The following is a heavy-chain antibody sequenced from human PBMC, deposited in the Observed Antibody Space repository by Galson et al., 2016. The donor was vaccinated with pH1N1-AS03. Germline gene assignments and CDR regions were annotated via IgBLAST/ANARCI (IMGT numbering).Heavy chain of an antibody. V-gene: IGHV3-33*01. D-gene: IGHD3-10*01. J-gene: IGHJ4*02. CDR2: IRYDGSNK. CDR1: GFSFSSFG. CDR3: ARGRGYGQYYFDY. Sequence: SLRLSCAAPGFSFSSFGMRWVRQAPGKGLEWVAVIRYDGSNKYYADSVKGRFTISRDNTKDTLYLQMNSLRVEDTAVYFCARGRGYGQYYFDYWGQGTLVTVSS.